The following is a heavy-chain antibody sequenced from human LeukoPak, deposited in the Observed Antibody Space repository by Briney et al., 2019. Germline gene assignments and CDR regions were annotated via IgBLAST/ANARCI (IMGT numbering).Heavy chain of an antibody. Sequence: GGSLRLSCAASGFTFNTYCMNWVRQAPGKGLEWVSSISSSSSYTYYADSVKGRFTISRDNAKNSLYLQMNSLRAEDTAVYYCARGPTASGLYYFDYWGQGTLVTVSS. CDR3: ARGPTASGLYYFDY. D-gene: IGHD6-25*01. J-gene: IGHJ4*02. CDR2: ISSSSSYT. V-gene: IGHV3-21*01. CDR1: GFTFNTYC.